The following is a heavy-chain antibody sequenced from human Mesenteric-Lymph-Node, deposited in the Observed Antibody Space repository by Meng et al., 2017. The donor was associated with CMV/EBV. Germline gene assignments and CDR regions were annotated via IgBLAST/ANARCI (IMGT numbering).Heavy chain of an antibody. V-gene: IGHV1-2*02. CDR1: GYTFTDYY. J-gene: IGHJ5*02. Sequence: ASVKVSCKASGYTFTDYYIHWVRQAPGQGPEWLGWINPNTGGTNFPPRLPGRVTMTRDTSINTADMELTRLTSDDTAVYYCAREGGSRESGRYDLWIDPWGQGTLVTVSS. CDR3: AREGGSRESGRYDLWIDP. D-gene: IGHD3-16*02. CDR2: INPNTGGT.